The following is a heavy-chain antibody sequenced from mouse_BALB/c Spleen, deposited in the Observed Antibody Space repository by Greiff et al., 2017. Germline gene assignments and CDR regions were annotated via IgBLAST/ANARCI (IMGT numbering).Heavy chain of an antibody. Sequence: EVKVVESGGGLVQPGGSLRLSCATSGFTFTDYYMSWVRQPPGKALEWLGFIRNKANGYTTEYSASVKGRFTISRDNSQSILYLQMNTLRAEDSATYYCARERDYDYDYAMDYWGQGTSVTVSS. D-gene: IGHD2-4*01. V-gene: IGHV7-3*02. CDR2: IRNKANGYTT. CDR3: ARERDYDYDYAMDY. CDR1: GFTFTDYY. J-gene: IGHJ4*01.